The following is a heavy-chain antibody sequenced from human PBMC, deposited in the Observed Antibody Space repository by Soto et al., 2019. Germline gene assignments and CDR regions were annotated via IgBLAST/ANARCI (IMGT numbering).Heavy chain of an antibody. J-gene: IGHJ4*02. Sequence: GGSLRLSCAASGFTFSSYEMNWVRQAPGKTLEWVSYISSAGDSSYYADSVKSRFTISRDNAKNSLYLQMNSLRVEDTAVYYCARVYCSTTTCHVQAFDSWGQGTLVTVSS. D-gene: IGHD2-2*01. CDR1: GFTFSSYE. CDR2: ISSAGDSS. CDR3: ARVYCSTTTCHVQAFDS. V-gene: IGHV3-48*03.